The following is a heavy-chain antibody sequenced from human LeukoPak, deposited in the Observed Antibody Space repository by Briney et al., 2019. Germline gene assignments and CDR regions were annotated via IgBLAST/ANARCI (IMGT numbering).Heavy chain of an antibody. CDR1: GGTFSSYA. Sequence: ASVKVSCKASGGTFSSYAISWVRQAPGQGLEWMGIINPSGGSTSYAQKFQGRVTMTRDTSISTAYMELSRLRSDDTAVYYCARDRALYYYDSSGYYYDAFDIWGQGTMVTVSS. CDR2: INPSGGST. D-gene: IGHD3-22*01. J-gene: IGHJ3*02. V-gene: IGHV1-46*01. CDR3: ARDRALYYYDSSGYYYDAFDI.